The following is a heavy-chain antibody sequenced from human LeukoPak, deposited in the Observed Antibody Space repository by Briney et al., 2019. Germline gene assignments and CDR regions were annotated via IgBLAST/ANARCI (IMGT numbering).Heavy chain of an antibody. Sequence: GGSLRLSCAASGFTFSSYAMSWVRQAPGKGLEWVSAISGSGGSTYYADSVKGRFTISRDNAKNSLYLQMNSLRAEDTAVYYCARDKPQTYDILTGYFSHFDYWGQGTLVTVSS. D-gene: IGHD3-9*01. CDR2: ISGSGGST. V-gene: IGHV3-23*01. CDR3: ARDKPQTYDILTGYFSHFDY. CDR1: GFTFSSYA. J-gene: IGHJ4*02.